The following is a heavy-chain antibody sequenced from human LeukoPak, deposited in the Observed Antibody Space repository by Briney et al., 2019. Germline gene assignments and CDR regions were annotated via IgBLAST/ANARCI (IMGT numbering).Heavy chain of an antibody. CDR3: ARYSGRFLGDAFDV. CDR2: ISTSGSTM. D-gene: IGHD3-10*01. Sequence: GGSLRLSCAASGFTFSDYYMSWIRQAPGKGLEWVAYISTSGSTMYCGDSVEGRFTVSRDNAKNSLYLQMNSLRAEDTAVYYCARYSGRFLGDAFDVWGQGTVVTVSS. J-gene: IGHJ3*01. CDR1: GFTFSDYY. V-gene: IGHV3-11*01.